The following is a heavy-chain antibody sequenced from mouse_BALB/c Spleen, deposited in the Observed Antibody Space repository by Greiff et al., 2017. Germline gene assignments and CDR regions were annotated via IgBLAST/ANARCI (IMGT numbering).Heavy chain of an antibody. D-gene: IGHD4-1*01. V-gene: IGHV1S137*01. CDR3: ARRGDAGDFDY. Sequence: QVQLKQSGAELVGPGVSVKISCKGSGYTFTDYAMHWVKQSHAKSLEWIGVISTYYGDASYNQKFKGKATMTVDKSSSTAYMELARLTSEDSAIYYCARRGDAGDFDYWGQGTTLTVSS. CDR2: ISTYYGDA. J-gene: IGHJ2*01. CDR1: GYTFTDYA.